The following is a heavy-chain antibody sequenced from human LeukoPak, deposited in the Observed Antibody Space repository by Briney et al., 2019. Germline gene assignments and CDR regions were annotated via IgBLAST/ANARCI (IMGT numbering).Heavy chain of an antibody. V-gene: IGHV3-23*01. CDR3: AKDRVTVTSFSISDY. J-gene: IGHJ4*02. CDR1: GFTFSSYA. Sequence: GGSLRLSCVASGFTFSSYAMSWVRQAPGKGLEWVSAISGSGGSTYYADSVKGRFTISRDNSKNTLYLQMNSLRAEDTAVYYSAKDRVTVTSFSISDYWGQGTLVTVSS. D-gene: IGHD4-17*01. CDR2: ISGSGGST.